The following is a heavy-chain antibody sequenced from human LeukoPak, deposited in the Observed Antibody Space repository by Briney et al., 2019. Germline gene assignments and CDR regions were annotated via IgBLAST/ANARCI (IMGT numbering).Heavy chain of an antibody. CDR1: GGSISSYY. V-gene: IGHV4-59*01. CDR3: ARDPSRGYSGYVAFDI. Sequence: PSETLSLTCTVSGGSISSYYWSWIRQPPGKGLEWIGCIYYSGSTNYNPSLKSRVTISVDTSKNQFSLKLSSVTAADTAVYYCARDPSRGYSGYVAFDIWGQGTMVTVSS. D-gene: IGHD5-12*01. J-gene: IGHJ3*02. CDR2: IYYSGST.